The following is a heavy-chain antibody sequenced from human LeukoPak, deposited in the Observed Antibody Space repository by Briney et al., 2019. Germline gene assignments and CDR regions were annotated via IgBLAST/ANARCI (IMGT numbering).Heavy chain of an antibody. J-gene: IGHJ5*02. CDR2: IYYSGST. CDR1: GGSISSGDYY. V-gene: IGHV4-30-4*08. D-gene: IGHD3-3*01. Sequence: PSETLSLTCTVSGGSISSGDYYWSWIRQPPGKGQEWIGYIYYSGSTYYNPSLKSRVTISVDTSKNQFSLKLSSVTAADTAVYYCARAPYDFWSGYRGRWFDPWGQGTLVTVSS. CDR3: ARAPYDFWSGYRGRWFDP.